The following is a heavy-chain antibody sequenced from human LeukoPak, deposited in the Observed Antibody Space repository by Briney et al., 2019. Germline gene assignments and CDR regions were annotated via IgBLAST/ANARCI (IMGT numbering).Heavy chain of an antibody. D-gene: IGHD5-24*01. J-gene: IGHJ4*02. CDR2: ISSTGNLV. CDR3: AGEMAAIQDLDY. V-gene: IGHV3-21*01. Sequence: GGSLRLSCAASGFTFSNYNMNWVRQAPGKGLEWVSSISSTGNLVFYADSVKGRFTISRDNGKNSLYLQMNSLRVEDTAVYYCAGEMAAIQDLDYWGQGTLVTVSS. CDR1: GFTFSNYN.